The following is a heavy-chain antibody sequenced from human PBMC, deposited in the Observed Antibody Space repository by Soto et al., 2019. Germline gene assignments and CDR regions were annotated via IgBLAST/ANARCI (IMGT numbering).Heavy chain of an antibody. D-gene: IGHD2-15*01. CDR1: GYTFTSYD. Sequence: SVKVSCKASGYTFTSYDINWVRQATGQGLEWMGWMNPNSGNTGYAQKFQGRVTMTRNTSISTAYMELSSLRSEDTAVYYCARAHTTLGYCSGGSCYPPLNYYGMDVWGQGTTVTVSS. CDR3: ARAHTTLGYCSGGSCYPPLNYYGMDV. V-gene: IGHV1-8*01. CDR2: MNPNSGNT. J-gene: IGHJ6*02.